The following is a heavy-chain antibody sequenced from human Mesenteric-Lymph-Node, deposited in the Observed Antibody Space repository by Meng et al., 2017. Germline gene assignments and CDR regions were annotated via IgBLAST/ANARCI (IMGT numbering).Heavy chain of an antibody. D-gene: IGHD1-1*01. CDR2: ISYDGSNK. Sequence: QVQLVESGGGVVQPGRSLRLSCAASRFTFSYFAMHWVRQAPGKGLEWVALISYDGSNKYSADSVRGRFTISRDNAKNSLYLQMNSLRAEDTAVYYCASGYNWNDFDYWGRGTLVTVSS. CDR1: RFTFSYFA. CDR3: ASGYNWNDFDY. J-gene: IGHJ4*02. V-gene: IGHV3-30-3*01.